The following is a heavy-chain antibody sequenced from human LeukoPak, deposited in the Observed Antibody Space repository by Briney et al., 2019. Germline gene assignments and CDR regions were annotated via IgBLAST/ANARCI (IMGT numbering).Heavy chain of an antibody. J-gene: IGHJ4*02. CDR3: ARIFLGYSTGWYFDY. CDR1: GGSISSYY. V-gene: IGHV4-59*01. D-gene: IGHD6-19*01. Sequence: TSETLSLTCTVSGGSISSYYWSWIRQPPGKGLEWIGYIYYSGSTNYNPSLKSRVTISVDTSKNQFSLKLSSVTAADTAVYYCARIFLGYSTGWYFDYWGQGTLVTVSS. CDR2: IYYSGST.